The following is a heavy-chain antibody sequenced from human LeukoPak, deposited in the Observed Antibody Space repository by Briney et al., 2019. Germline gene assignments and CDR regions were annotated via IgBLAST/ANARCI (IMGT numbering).Heavy chain of an antibody. D-gene: IGHD5-18*01. Sequence: PGGSLRLSCAAAGFTFSSYSMNWVRQAPGKGLEWGSSISSSSSYIYYADSVKGRFTISRDNAKNSLYLQMNSLRAEDTAVYYCARGENNYGYYYFDYWGQGTLVTVSS. CDR3: ARGENNYGYYYFDY. J-gene: IGHJ4*02. CDR1: GFTFSSYS. V-gene: IGHV3-21*01. CDR2: ISSSSSYI.